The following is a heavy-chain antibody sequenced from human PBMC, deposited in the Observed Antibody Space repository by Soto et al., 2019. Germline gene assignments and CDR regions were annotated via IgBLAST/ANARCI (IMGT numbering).Heavy chain of an antibody. CDR3: ARSAPRLIVPTSYYYYGMDV. D-gene: IGHD3-16*02. CDR1: GFTFSSYA. V-gene: IGHV3-30-3*01. CDR2: ISYDGSNK. J-gene: IGHJ6*02. Sequence: GGSLRLSCAASGFTFSSYAMHWVRQAPGKGLEWVAVISYDGSNKYYADSVKGRFTISRDNSKNTLYLQMNSLRAEDTAVYYCARSAPRLIVPTSYYYYGMDVWGQGTTVTVSS.